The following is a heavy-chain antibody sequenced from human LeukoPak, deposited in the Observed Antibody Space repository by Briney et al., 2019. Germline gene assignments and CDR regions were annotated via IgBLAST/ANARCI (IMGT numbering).Heavy chain of an antibody. CDR1: GFTFSSSW. CDR3: ARDLFRWHRVVPAANRGDY. J-gene: IGHJ4*02. CDR2: IKQDGSEK. D-gene: IGHD2-2*01. Sequence: AGGSLRLSCAASGFTFSSSWMSWVRQAPGKGLEWVANIKQDGSEKYYVDSVKGRFTISRDNAKNSLYLQMNSLRAEDTAVYYCARDLFRWHRVVPAANRGDYWGQGTLVTVSS. V-gene: IGHV3-7*01.